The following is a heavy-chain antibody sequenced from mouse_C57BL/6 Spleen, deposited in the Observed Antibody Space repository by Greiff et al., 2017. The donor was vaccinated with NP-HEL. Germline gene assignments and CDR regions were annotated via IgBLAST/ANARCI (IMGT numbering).Heavy chain of an antibody. D-gene: IGHD4-1*01. Sequence: QVQLQQPGAELVMPGASVKLSCKASGYTFTSYWMHWVKQRPGQGLEWIGEIDPSDSYTNYNQKFKGKSTLTVDKSSSTAYMQLSSLTSEDSAVYYCARVGADWGGVDYWGQGTTLTVSS. CDR3: ARVGADWGGVDY. V-gene: IGHV1-69*01. CDR1: GYTFTSYW. CDR2: IDPSDSYT. J-gene: IGHJ2*01.